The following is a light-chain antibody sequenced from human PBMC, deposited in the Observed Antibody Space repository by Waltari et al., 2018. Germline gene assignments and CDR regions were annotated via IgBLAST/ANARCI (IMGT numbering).Light chain of an antibody. V-gene: IGKV4-1*01. CDR3: QQYYTAPYT. J-gene: IGKJ2*01. Sequence: DIVMTQSPDSQAVSLGERATINCRSSQSILDNSNKRNYLTWYQQKAGQPPRVVISWASTRESGVPDRFSGSGSGTDFTLTISSLQAEDVAVYYCQQYYTAPYTFGQGAKLEIK. CDR1: QSILDNSNKRNY. CDR2: WAS.